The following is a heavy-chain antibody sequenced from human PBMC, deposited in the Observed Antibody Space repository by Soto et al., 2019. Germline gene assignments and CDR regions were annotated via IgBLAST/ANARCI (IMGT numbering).Heavy chain of an antibody. J-gene: IGHJ4*02. CDR2: VWYDGTTK. Sequence: QVPLVESGGGVVQPGRSLRLSCEASGFTFKSYGMHGVRQAPGKGLEWVAVVWYDGTTKKYADSVKGRFNIYSDNSKDTLYLQIDSLRAEDTGIYYCARGGHSSSWYRLEAYVLDYWGQGSLVTVSS. CDR1: GFTFKSYG. V-gene: IGHV3-33*01. D-gene: IGHD6-13*01. CDR3: ARGGHSSSWYRLEAYVLDY.